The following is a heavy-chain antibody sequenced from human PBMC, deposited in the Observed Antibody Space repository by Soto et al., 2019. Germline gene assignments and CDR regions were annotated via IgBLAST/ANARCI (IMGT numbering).Heavy chain of an antibody. J-gene: IGHJ4*02. CDR2: INSDGSST. CDR1: GFTFSSYW. V-gene: IGHV3-74*01. Sequence: EVQLVESGGGLVQPGGSLRLSCAASGFTFSSYWMHWVRQAPGMGLVWVSRINSDGSSTSYADSVKGRFTISRDNAKNTLYLQMNSLRADDTAVYYCAREGGDGYNPYYFDFWGQGTLVTVSS. D-gene: IGHD3-16*01. CDR3: AREGGDGYNPYYFDF.